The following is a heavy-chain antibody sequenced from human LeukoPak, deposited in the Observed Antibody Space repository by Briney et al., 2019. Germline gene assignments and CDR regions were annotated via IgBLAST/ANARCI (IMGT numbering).Heavy chain of an antibody. CDR3: ARGSHYDSRGQVDY. CDR1: GGSISSSSYY. J-gene: IGHJ4*02. Sequence: PSETLSLTCTVSGGSISSSSYYWGWIRQPPGKGLEWIGSIYYSGSTYYNPSLKSRVTISVDTSKNQFSLKLSSVTAADTAVYYCARGSHYDSRGQVDYWGQGTLVTVSS. CDR2: IYYSGST. V-gene: IGHV4-39*01. D-gene: IGHD3-22*01.